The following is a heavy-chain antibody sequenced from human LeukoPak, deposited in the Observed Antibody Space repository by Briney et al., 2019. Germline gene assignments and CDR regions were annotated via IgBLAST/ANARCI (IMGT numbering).Heavy chain of an antibody. D-gene: IGHD3-22*01. J-gene: IGHJ3*02. CDR1: GFTFDDYG. Sequence: AGGSLRLSCAASGFTFDDYGMSWVRQAPGKGLEWVSGINWNGGSTGYADSVKGRFTISRDNAKNSLYLQMNSLRAEDTALYYCARDAHTYYYDSSGCLAIWGQGTMVTVSS. CDR2: INWNGGST. CDR3: ARDAHTYYYDSSGCLAI. V-gene: IGHV3-20*04.